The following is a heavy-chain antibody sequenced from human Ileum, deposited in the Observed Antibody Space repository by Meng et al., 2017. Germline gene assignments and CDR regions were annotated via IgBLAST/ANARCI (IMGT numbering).Heavy chain of an antibody. CDR2: IYYSGST. CDR3: ARDRTGYPFSFDY. Sequence: QVQLQGVGPRLVKPSKTLSLICTVSGGSISSGVYYWSWIRLHPGKGLEWIGYIYYSGSTYYNPSLKSRVTISRDTSKNQFSLKLTSVTAADTAVYYCARDRTGYPFSFDYWGQGTLVTVSS. J-gene: IGHJ4*02. V-gene: IGHV4-31*03. CDR1: GGSISSGVYY. D-gene: IGHD3/OR15-3a*01.